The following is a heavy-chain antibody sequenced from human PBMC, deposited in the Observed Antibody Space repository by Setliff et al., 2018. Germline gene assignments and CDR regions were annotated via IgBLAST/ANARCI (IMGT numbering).Heavy chain of an antibody. CDR1: GYIFTNHY. D-gene: IGHD6-19*01. J-gene: IGHJ3*02. CDR3: ARVGGYASAWHGIEAFDI. V-gene: IGHV1-2*02. CDR2: INANTGGT. Sequence: ASVKVSCKTSGYIFTNHYIHWVRQAPGQGLEWMGWINANTGGTREVQKFQGRVTMTRDTSIDTAYMEVNRLTYDDTAVYYCARVGGYASAWHGIEAFDIWGQGTKVTVSS.